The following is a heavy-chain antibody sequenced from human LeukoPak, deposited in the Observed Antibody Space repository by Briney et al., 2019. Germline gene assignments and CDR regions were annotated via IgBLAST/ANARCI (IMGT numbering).Heavy chain of an antibody. D-gene: IGHD5-18*01. CDR2: IYYSGST. V-gene: IGHV4-31*03. CDR3: ARTDTAMVMDY. J-gene: IGHJ4*02. CDR1: GGSISSGGYY. Sequence: PSETLSLTCTVSGGSISSGGYYWSWIRQHPGKGLEWIGYIYYSGSTYYNPSLKSRVTISVDTSKNQFSLKLSSVTAADTAVYYCARTDTAMVMDYWGQGTLVTVSS.